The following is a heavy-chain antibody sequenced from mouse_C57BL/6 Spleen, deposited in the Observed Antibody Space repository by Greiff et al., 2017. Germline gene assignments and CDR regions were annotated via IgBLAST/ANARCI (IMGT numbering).Heavy chain of an antibody. CDR1: GFSLTSYA. V-gene: IGHV2-9-1*01. CDR2: IWTAGGT. CDR3: ARKRNTGFYYAMDY. J-gene: IGHJ4*01. Sequence: VQLVESGPGLVAPSQSLSITCTVSGFSLTSYAISWVRQPPGKGLEWLGVIWTAGGTNYNSALKSRLSISKDNSKSQVFLKMNSLQTDDTARYYCARKRNTGFYYAMDYWGQGTSVTVSS.